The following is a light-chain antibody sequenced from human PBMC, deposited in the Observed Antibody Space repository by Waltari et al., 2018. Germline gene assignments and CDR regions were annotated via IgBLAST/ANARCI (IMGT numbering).Light chain of an antibody. CDR2: LGS. CDR1: QSLLHSNGYNY. J-gene: IGKJ4*01. CDR3: MQALQTPPG. Sequence: DIVMTQSPLSLPVTPEEPASISCRSSQSLLHSNGYNYVDWYLQKPGQSPQLLIYLGSYRASGVPDRFSGSGSGTDFTLKISRVEAEDVGVYYCMQALQTPPGFGGGTKVEIK. V-gene: IGKV2-28*01.